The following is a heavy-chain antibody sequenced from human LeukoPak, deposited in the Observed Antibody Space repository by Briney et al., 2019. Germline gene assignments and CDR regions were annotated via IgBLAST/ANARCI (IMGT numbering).Heavy chain of an antibody. V-gene: IGHV4-61*01. CDR1: GGSVSSGSYY. D-gene: IGHD2-2*01. CDR3: ARVGSTSCLDY. J-gene: IGHJ4*02. CDR2: IYYSGST. Sequence: PSETLSLTCTVSGGSVSSGSYYWSWIRQPPGKGLEWIGCIYYSGSTNYNPSLKSRVTISVDTSKNQFSLKLSSVTAADTAVYYCARVGSTSCLDYWGQGTLVTVSS.